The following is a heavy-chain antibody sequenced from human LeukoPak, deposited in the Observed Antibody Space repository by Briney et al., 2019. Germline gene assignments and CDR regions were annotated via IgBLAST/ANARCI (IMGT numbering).Heavy chain of an antibody. D-gene: IGHD3-3*01. CDR1: GYTFTSYA. J-gene: IGHJ6*03. CDR3: AREPDLDYDCPQPYYYYMDV. V-gene: IGHV7-4-1*02. CDR2: INTNTGNP. Sequence: GASVKVSCKASGYTFTSYAMNWVRQPPGQGLEWMGLINTNTGNPTYAHGFTGRFVFSLDTSVSTAYLQISSLKAEDTAVYYCAREPDLDYDCPQPYYYYMDVWGKGTTVTVSS.